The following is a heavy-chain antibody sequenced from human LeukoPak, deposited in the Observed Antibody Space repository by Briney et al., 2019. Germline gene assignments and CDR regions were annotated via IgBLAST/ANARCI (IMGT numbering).Heavy chain of an antibody. J-gene: IGHJ6*02. CDR1: GFSFSDYY. Sequence: GGSLRLSCVACGFSFSDYYMSWIRQAPGRGLEWISYISGSGSDLYYADSVKGRFTISRDNANNSLYLQMNSLRAEDTAVYYCARSIGYYYTKDVWGQGTTVTVSS. V-gene: IGHV3-11*01. CDR3: ARSIGYYYTKDV. D-gene: IGHD3-22*01. CDR2: ISGSGSDL.